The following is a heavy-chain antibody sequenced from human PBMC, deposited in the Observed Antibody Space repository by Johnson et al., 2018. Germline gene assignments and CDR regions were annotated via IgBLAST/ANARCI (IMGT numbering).Heavy chain of an antibody. V-gene: IGHV3-52*01. CDR2: IKCDGREK. CDR1: GFTFTKAW. Sequence: EVQLLESGGGLVRPGGSLRLSCAASGFTFTKAWMHWVRQAPGKGLEWVADIKCDGREKYYVDSVKGRLTISRDNAKNSLYLQMNNLRAEDTAVYFGAAWRGDSRDLGHWGQGTLVTVSS. D-gene: IGHD3-16*01. CDR3: AAWRGDSRDLGH. J-gene: IGHJ1*01.